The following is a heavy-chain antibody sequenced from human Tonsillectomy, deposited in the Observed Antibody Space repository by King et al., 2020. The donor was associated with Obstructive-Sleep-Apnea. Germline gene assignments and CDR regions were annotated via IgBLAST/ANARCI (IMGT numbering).Heavy chain of an antibody. Sequence: VQLVESGGGLVKPGGSLRLSCAASGFTFSDYYMSWIRQAPGKGLEWVSYISSSSSYTNYADSVKGRFTISRDNAKNSLYRQMNSLRAEDTAVYYCARVGSPDDFWSGPDYYYYGMDVWGQGTTVTVSS. CDR2: ISSSSSYT. V-gene: IGHV3-11*06. J-gene: IGHJ6*02. D-gene: IGHD3-3*01. CDR1: GFTFSDYY. CDR3: ARVGSPDDFWSGPDYYYYGMDV.